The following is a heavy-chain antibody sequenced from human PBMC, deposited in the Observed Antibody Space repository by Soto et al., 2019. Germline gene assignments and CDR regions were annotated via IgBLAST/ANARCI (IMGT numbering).Heavy chain of an antibody. CDR2: IYYSGST. J-gene: IGHJ6*02. V-gene: IGHV4-59*01. CDR1: GGSISSYY. D-gene: IGHD2-2*01. Sequence: SETLSLTCTVSGGSISSYYWSWIRQPPGKGLELVGYIYYSGSTNYNPSLKSRVTISVDTSKNQFSLKLSSVTAADTAVYYCARLYGYCIRNSCHGHYAMDVWGQGTTVTVSS. CDR3: ARLYGYCIRNSCHGHYAMDV.